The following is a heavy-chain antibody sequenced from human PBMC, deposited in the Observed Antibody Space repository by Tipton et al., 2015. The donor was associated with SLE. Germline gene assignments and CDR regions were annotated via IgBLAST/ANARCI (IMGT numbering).Heavy chain of an antibody. Sequence: GSLRLSCAASGFTFSRYGMHWVRQAPGKGLEWVAFIRYDGSNKYYADSVQGRIAVSRDNSKNTLFVQMNSLRPEDTAVYYCVREEGYWGQGALVTVSS. V-gene: IGHV3-30*02. CDR3: VREEGY. CDR1: GFTFSRYG. J-gene: IGHJ4*02. CDR2: IRYDGSNK.